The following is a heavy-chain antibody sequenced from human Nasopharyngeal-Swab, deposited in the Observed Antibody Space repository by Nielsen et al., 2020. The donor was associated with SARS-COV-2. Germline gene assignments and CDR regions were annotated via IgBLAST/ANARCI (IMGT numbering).Heavy chain of an antibody. V-gene: IGHV3-64*02. J-gene: IGHJ3*02. CDR1: GFTFSSYS. CDR3: VKDLPGSYSFDI. Sequence: GGSLRLSCAASGFTFSSYSMHWVRQAPGKGLEFVSAITSDGGTTYYADSLKGRFTISRDNSKNTLYLQMGSLRGDDMAVYYCVKDLPGSYSFDIWGQGTMVIVSS. CDR2: ITSDGGTT. D-gene: IGHD1-26*01.